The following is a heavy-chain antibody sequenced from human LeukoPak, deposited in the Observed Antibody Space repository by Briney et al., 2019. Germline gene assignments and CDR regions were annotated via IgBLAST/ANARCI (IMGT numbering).Heavy chain of an antibody. V-gene: IGHV3-7*05. J-gene: IGHJ3*02. CDR3: ASDDSDAFDI. Sequence: GGSLRLSCAASGFTVSSNYMSWVRHAPGKGLEWVANIKQDGSEKYYVDSVKGRFTISRDNAKNSLYLQMNSLRAEDTAVYYCASDDSDAFDIWGQGTMVTVSS. CDR2: IKQDGSEK. CDR1: GFTVSSNY. D-gene: IGHD2-15*01.